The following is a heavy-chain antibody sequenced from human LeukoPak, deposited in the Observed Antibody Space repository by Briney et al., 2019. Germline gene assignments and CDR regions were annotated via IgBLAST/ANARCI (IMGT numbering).Heavy chain of an antibody. D-gene: IGHD3-10*01. J-gene: IGHJ6*02. CDR3: AIHSGSIPYYYYYYGMDV. Sequence: SETLSLTCTVSGASISPYYWGWIRQPPGKGLEWIGYIYYSGSTTYNPSLKSRVTISVDTSKNQFSLKLSSVTAADTAVYYCAIHSGSIPYYYYYYGMDVWGQGTTVTVSS. V-gene: IGHV4-59*12. CDR2: IYYSGST. CDR1: GASISPYY.